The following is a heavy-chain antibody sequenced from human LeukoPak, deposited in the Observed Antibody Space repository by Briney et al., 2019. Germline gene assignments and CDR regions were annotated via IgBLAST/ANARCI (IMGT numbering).Heavy chain of an antibody. CDR2: IYYSGST. D-gene: IGHD1-7*01. J-gene: IGHJ6*02. Sequence: SETLPLTCTVSGGSISSYYWSWIRQPPGKGLEWIGYIYYSGSTNYNPSLKSRVTISVDTSKNQFSLKLSSVTAADTAVYYCARDNWNYGSSMDVWGQGTTVTVSS. CDR1: GGSISSYY. V-gene: IGHV4-59*01. CDR3: ARDNWNYGSSMDV.